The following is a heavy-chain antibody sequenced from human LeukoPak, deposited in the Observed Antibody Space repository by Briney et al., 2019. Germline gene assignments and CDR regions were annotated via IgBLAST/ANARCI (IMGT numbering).Heavy chain of an antibody. J-gene: IGHJ3*01. CDR3: ARRGRYCTSTSCSLLGAFDV. V-gene: IGHV3-7*01. CDR1: GFSFSSYW. Sequence: GGSLRLSCAASGFSFSSYWMSWIRQAPGKGLEWVANIKLDGSEKFYVDSVKGRFTISRDNAQNSLYLQMNSLRAEDTAVYYCARRGRYCTSTSCSLLGAFDVWGLGTMVTVSS. D-gene: IGHD2-2*01. CDR2: IKLDGSEK.